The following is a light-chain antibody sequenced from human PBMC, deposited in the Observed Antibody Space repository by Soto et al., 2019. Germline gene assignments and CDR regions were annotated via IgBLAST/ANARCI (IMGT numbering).Light chain of an antibody. J-gene: IGKJ1*01. V-gene: IGKV1-5*03. CDR3: QQDNTNSWT. Sequence: DIQMTQSPSTLSASVGDRVTITCRASQSIYSWLAWYQQKPGKAPKLLIYLASSLESGVPSRFSGSGSGTEFTLTISSLQPDDFATYYCQQDNTNSWTFGQGTKVESK. CDR1: QSIYSW. CDR2: LAS.